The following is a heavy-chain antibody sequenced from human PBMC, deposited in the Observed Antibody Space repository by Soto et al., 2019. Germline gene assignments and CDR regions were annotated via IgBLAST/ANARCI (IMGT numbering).Heavy chain of an antibody. V-gene: IGHV5-51*01. CDR3: ARHTYYYDSSGYWVSYYGMDV. CDR1: GYSFTSYW. Sequence: GESLKISCKGSGYSFTSYWIGWVRQMPGKGLEWMGIIYPGDSDTRYSPSFQGQVTIAADKSISTAYLQWSSLKASDTAMYYCARHTYYYDSSGYWVSYYGMDVWGQGTTVTVSS. J-gene: IGHJ6*02. CDR2: IYPGDSDT. D-gene: IGHD3-22*01.